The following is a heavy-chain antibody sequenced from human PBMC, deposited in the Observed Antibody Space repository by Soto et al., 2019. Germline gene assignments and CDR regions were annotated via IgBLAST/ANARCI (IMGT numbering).Heavy chain of an antibody. V-gene: IGHV3-74*01. D-gene: IGHD6-19*01. CDR2: INTDESST. CDR3: ASSQWPHTFDY. Sequence: EVELVESGGGLVQPGGSLRLSCAASGFTFSSDWMHWVRVVPGKGLAWLSRINTDESSTGYGDSVRGGFTISRDNAKNTPYLQMNSLGVEDTAVYYCASSQWPHTFDYWGQGTLVTVSS. CDR1: GFTFSSDW. J-gene: IGHJ4*02.